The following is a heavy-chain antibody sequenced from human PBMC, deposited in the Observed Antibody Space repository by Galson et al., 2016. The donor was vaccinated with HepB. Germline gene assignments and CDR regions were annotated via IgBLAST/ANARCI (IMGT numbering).Heavy chain of an antibody. CDR1: GFTFSSYS. J-gene: IGHJ4*01. CDR3: ARLYCGGGSCYPRPYYFDF. Sequence: SLRLSCAASGFTFSSYSMNWVRQAPGKGLEWVSSISSSSSYIYYADSVKGRFTISRDNAKNSLYLQMNSLRVADTAVYYCARLYCGGGSCYPRPYYFDFWGHGILVTVSP. CDR2: ISSSSSYI. D-gene: IGHD2-15*01. V-gene: IGHV3-21*04.